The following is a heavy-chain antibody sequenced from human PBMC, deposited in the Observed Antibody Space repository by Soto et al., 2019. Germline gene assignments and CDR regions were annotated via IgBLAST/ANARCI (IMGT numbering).Heavy chain of an antibody. CDR2: IYYSGST. Sequence: SETLSLTCTVSGGSISISSYYWGCIRQPPGKGLEWIGSIYYSGSTYYNPSLKSRVTISVDTSKNQFSLKLSSVTAADTAVYYCASLSSGYYFDDHVYFDYWGQGTLVTVSS. CDR3: ASLSSGYYFDDHVYFDY. CDR1: GGSISISSYY. D-gene: IGHD3-22*01. V-gene: IGHV4-39*01. J-gene: IGHJ4*02.